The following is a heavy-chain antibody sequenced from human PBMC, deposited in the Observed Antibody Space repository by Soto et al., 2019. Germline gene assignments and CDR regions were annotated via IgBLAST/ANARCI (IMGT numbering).Heavy chain of an antibody. Sequence: ASVKVSCKGCGDTFTTCEMNWVRQAPGQGIEWLGWMDPNSGSTGYAQNFQGRITMTRNISRNTAHMGLRSLHSEDTAGSYCARERKLDFWRKGLDLWG. D-gene: IGHD3-3*01. CDR1: GDTFTTCE. CDR3: ARERKLDFWRKGLDL. CDR2: MDPNSGST. V-gene: IGHV1-8*01. J-gene: IGHJ6*02.